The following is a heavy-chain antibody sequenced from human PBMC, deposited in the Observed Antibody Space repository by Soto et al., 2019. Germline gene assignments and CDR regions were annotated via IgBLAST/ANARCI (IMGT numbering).Heavy chain of an antibody. Sequence: SETLSLTCTVSGGSISSYYWSWIRQPPGKGLEWFGYIYYSGSTNYNPSLKSRVTISVDTSKDQFSLKLSSVTAADTAVYYCARRGYYGSGSYYTDPAYGMDGWGQGTTVTVSS. J-gene: IGHJ6*02. CDR1: GGSISSYY. V-gene: IGHV4-59*01. CDR2: IYYSGST. CDR3: ARRGYYGSGSYYTDPAYGMDG. D-gene: IGHD3-10*01.